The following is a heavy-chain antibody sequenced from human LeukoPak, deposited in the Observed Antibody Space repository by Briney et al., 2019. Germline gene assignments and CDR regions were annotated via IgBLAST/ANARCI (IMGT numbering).Heavy chain of an antibody. CDR1: GGSISSHH. D-gene: IGHD4-23*01. CDR2: IYYSGNT. CDR3: ARDRDYGGIDY. Sequence: SETLSLTCTVSGGSISSHHWSWIRQPPGRGLEWIGYIYYSGNTNYNPSLKSRVTISMDTSNNQFSLRLSSVTTADTAVYYCARDRDYGGIDYWGQGTLVTVSS. V-gene: IGHV4-59*11. J-gene: IGHJ4*02.